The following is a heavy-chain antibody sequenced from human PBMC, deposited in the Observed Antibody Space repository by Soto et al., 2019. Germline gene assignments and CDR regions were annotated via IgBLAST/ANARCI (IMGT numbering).Heavy chain of an antibody. CDR2: IYFSGST. Sequence: QVQLQESGPGLVKPSETLSLTCTVSGGPVPSDRYYWSWIRQPPGKGLEWIGYIYFSGSTNYNPSLKSRVSISGDTSKNQISLKLSSVTAADTAVYYCARDQGIAVAVFDYWGQGTLVTVSS. V-gene: IGHV4-61*01. J-gene: IGHJ4*02. D-gene: IGHD6-19*01. CDR3: ARDQGIAVAVFDY. CDR1: GGPVPSDRYY.